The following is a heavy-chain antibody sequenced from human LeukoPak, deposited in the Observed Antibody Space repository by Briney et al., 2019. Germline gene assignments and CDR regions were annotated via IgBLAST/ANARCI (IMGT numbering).Heavy chain of an antibody. V-gene: IGHV3-30*18. CDR1: GFSFSSCG. J-gene: IGHJ3*02. D-gene: IGHD4-17*01. CDR2: ISYDGSNK. Sequence: GRSLRLSCAASGFSFSSCGMHWVRQAPGKGLEWVAVISYDGSNKYYADSVKGRFTISRDKSKNTLYLQMNNLRAEDTAVYYCAKDQATTNDAFDIWGRGTMVTVSS. CDR3: AKDQATTNDAFDI.